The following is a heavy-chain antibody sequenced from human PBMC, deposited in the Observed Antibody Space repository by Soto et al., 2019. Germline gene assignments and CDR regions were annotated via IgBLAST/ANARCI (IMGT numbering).Heavy chain of an antibody. CDR3: ARRGSSSWYGY. V-gene: IGHV4-39*01. CDR2: IYYSGST. CDR1: GGSISSSSYY. Sequence: QLQLQESGPGLVKPSETLSLTCTVSGGSISSSSYYWGWIRQPPGKGLEWFGSIYYSGSTYYNPSLKLRVTTSVDTSKNQFSLKLSSVTAADTAGYYCARRGSSSWYGYWGQGTLVTVSS. D-gene: IGHD6-13*01. J-gene: IGHJ4*02.